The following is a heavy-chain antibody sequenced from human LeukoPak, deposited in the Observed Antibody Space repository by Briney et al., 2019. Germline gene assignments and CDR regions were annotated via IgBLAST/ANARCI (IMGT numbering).Heavy chain of an antibody. CDR2: ISWNSDNI. V-gene: IGHV3-9*03. CDR3: AKGAGSGYLNYFDY. Sequence: GGSLRLSCADSGFTFDVYAMHWVRQAPGKGLEWVSGISWNSDNIGYADSVKGRFTISRDNAKNSLYLQMDSMRAEVMALYYCAKGAGSGYLNYFDYWGQGTLVTVSS. CDR1: GFTFDVYA. J-gene: IGHJ4*02. D-gene: IGHD5-12*01.